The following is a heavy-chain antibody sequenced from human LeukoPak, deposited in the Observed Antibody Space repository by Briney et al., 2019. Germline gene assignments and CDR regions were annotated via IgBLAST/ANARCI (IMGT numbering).Heavy chain of an antibody. Sequence: GGSLRLSCAASWVTVSSNPMSWVRQAPGKGLEWVSVIYSGGSTDYADSVKGRFTISRDNLKNTLYLQMNSLRAEDTAVYYCARGPAGYNWGQGTLVTFSS. J-gene: IGHJ4*02. CDR1: WVTVSSNP. CDR3: ARGPAGYN. V-gene: IGHV3-53*01. CDR2: IYSGGST. D-gene: IGHD1-1*01.